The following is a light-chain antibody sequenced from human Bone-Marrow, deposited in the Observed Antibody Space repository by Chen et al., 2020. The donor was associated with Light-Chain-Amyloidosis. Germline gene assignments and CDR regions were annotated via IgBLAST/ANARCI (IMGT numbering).Light chain of an antibody. V-gene: IGKV1-5*03. CDR2: QTS. CDR1: QSIDSW. CDR3: QQYHSYSQT. J-gene: IGKJ1*01. Sequence: DIQMTQSPSTLSASVGDRVTITCRASQSIDSWLAWYQQKPGQAPKLLIYQTSTLKSGVPSRFSGSGSGTEYTLTISSLQSDDFATYYCQQYHSYSQTFGHGTKVEIK.